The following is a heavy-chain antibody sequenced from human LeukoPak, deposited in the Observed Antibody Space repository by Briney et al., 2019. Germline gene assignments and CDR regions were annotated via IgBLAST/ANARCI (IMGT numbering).Heavy chain of an antibody. Sequence: ASVKVSCKASGGTFSSYAISWVRQAPGQGLEWMGGIIPIFGTANYAQKFQGRVTITTDESTSTAYMELSSLRSEDTAVYYCARDHGITGTTAVDYWGQGTLVTVSS. D-gene: IGHD1-7*01. CDR1: GGTFSSYA. V-gene: IGHV1-69*05. J-gene: IGHJ4*02. CDR2: IIPIFGTA. CDR3: ARDHGITGTTAVDY.